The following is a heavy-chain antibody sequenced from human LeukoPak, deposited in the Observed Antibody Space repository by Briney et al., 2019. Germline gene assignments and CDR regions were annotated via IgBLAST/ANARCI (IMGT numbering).Heavy chain of an antibody. CDR1: GFTVSTNY. D-gene: IGHD3-16*01. CDR3: AREAIKFGELTSPFHMDV. CDR2: IYSGGST. Sequence: PGGSLRLSCAASGFTVSTNYMSWVRQAPGKGVEWASTIYSGGSTHYADSVQGRFTISRDNSKNTLYLQMNSLRAEDTAVYYCAREAIKFGELTSPFHMDVWGKGTAVSVSS. J-gene: IGHJ6*03. V-gene: IGHV3-66*01.